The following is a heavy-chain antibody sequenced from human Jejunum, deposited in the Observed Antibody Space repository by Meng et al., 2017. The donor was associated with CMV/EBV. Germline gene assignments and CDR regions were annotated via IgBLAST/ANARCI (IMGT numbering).Heavy chain of an antibody. D-gene: IGHD1-26*01. V-gene: IGHV4-34*01. CDR1: GGSFSHYY. CDR3: ATSLPDAWELLAY. Sequence: CAVFGGSFSHYYWSSIRQPPGKGLEWIGEINYSGSTYYNPSLKSRVTISVDTSKNQFSLNLSSVTAADTAVYYCATSLPDAWELLAYWGQGNLVTVSS. CDR2: INYSGST. J-gene: IGHJ4*02.